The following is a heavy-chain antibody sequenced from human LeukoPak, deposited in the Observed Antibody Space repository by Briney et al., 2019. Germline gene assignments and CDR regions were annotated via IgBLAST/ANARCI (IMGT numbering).Heavy chain of an antibody. V-gene: IGHV1-18*01. Sequence: ASVKVSCKASGDTFTSYGISWVRQAPGQGLEWMGWISAYNGNTNYAQKLQGRVTMTTDTSTSTAYMELRSLRSDDTAVYYCARLGRGYYYDYYGMDVWGQGTTVTVSS. CDR1: GDTFTSYG. J-gene: IGHJ6*02. CDR2: ISAYNGNT. CDR3: ARLGRGYYYDYYGMDV.